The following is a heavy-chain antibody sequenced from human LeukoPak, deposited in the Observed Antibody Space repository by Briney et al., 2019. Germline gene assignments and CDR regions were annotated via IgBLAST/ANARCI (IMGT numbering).Heavy chain of an antibody. CDR3: VRHISTNSGYFDS. D-gene: IGHD5-24*01. V-gene: IGHV4-39*01. Sequence: SETLSLTCTVSGGSINSHSYYWGWIRQPPGKGLEWIGSVYYDGTSYFNPSLKSRAAVFVDTSRDQFSLDLSFVTAADTALYYCVRHISTNSGYFDSCGQGTLVSVSS. CDR1: GGSINSHSYY. CDR2: VYYDGTS. J-gene: IGHJ4*02.